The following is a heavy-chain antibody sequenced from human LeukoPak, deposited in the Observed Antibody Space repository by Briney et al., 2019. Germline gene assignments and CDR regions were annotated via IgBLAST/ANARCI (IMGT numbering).Heavy chain of an antibody. V-gene: IGHV3-23*01. Sequence: PGGSLRLSCVASEFTFSRFAMSWVRQAPGRGLEWISGVSGTGDKTHYTDSVKGRFTISRDNSKNTLYLHMSALRAADTAVYYCAKPSIPARPFLTYLYYYLDVWGEGTTVIVSS. J-gene: IGHJ6*03. CDR1: EFTFSRFA. D-gene: IGHD6-6*01. CDR3: AKPSIPARPFLTYLYYYLDV. CDR2: VSGTGDKT.